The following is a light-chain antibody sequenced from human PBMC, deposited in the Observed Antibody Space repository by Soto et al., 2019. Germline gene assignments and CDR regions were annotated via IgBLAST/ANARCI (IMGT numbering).Light chain of an antibody. CDR3: QHYNSYSEA. V-gene: IGKV1-5*03. J-gene: IGKJ1*01. CDR2: KAS. Sequence: DIQMTQPPSPLFGSVGTRVTIPCRASKPIGSWLAWNQQKPGKAPKLLIYKASTLKSGVPSRFSGSGSGTEFTLTISSLQPDDFATYYCQHYNSYSEAFGQGTKVELK. CDR1: KPIGSW.